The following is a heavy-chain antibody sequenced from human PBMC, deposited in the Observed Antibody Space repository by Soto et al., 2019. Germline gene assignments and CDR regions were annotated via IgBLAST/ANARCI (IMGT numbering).Heavy chain of an antibody. J-gene: IGHJ6*02. CDR2: IYPGDSDT. Sequence: RGESLKISCKGSGYSFTSYWIGWVRQMPGKGLEWMGIIYPGDSDTRYSPSFQGQVTISADKSISTAYLQWSSLKASDTAMYYCARLPHYYDSKPVGMDVWGQGTTVTVSS. CDR3: ARLPHYYDSKPVGMDV. CDR1: GYSFTSYW. V-gene: IGHV5-51*01. D-gene: IGHD3-22*01.